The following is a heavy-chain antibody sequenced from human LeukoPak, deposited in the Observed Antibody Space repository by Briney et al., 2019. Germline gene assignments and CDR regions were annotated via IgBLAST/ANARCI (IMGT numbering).Heavy chain of an antibody. V-gene: IGHV4-59*01. CDR2: TYYSGST. Sequence: SETLSLTCTVSGGSISSYYWSWVRQPPGKGLEWIGYTYYSGSTNYNPSLKSRVTISVDTSKNQFSLRLSSVTAADTAVYYCARGLRYFDLAFDYWGQGTLVTVSS. CDR1: GGSISSYY. D-gene: IGHD3-9*01. CDR3: ARGLRYFDLAFDY. J-gene: IGHJ4*02.